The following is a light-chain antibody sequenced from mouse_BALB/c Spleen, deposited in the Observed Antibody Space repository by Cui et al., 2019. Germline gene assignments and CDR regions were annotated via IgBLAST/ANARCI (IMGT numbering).Light chain of an antibody. Sequence: NVFPPSPAIMSASPGEKVTITCSASSSVSYMHWFQQKPGTSPKLWIYSTSNLASGVPARFSGSGSGTSYSLTISRMEAEDAATYYCQQRSSYPLTFGAGTKLELK. J-gene: IGKJ5*01. CDR3: QQRSSYPLT. CDR1: SSVSY. CDR2: STS. V-gene: IGKV4-57*01.